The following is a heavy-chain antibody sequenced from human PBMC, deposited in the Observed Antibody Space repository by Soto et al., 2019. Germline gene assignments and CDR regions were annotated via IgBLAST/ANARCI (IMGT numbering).Heavy chain of an antibody. D-gene: IGHD3-16*02. CDR2: IYYSGST. CDR3: ARQRVITFGGVIVNGPFDY. Sequence: PSETLSLTCTVSGGSISSYYWSWIRQPPGKGLEWIGYIYYSGSTNYSPSLKSRVTISVDTSKNQFSLKLSSVTAADTAVYYCARQRVITFGGVIVNGPFDYWGQGTLVTVSS. V-gene: IGHV4-59*01. J-gene: IGHJ4*02. CDR1: GGSISSYY.